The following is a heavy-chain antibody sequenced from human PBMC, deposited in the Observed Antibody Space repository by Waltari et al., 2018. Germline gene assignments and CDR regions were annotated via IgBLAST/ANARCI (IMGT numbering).Heavy chain of an antibody. CDR2: STSTGTTT. Sequence: VQLVESGGGVVQPGTSLRLSCEASGNTFSSFAMHWVRQAPGKGRECITYSTSTGTTTYYANSVKGRFTISRDNAKKSLYLQMDSLRVEDTAVYYCASEGAYISALYWGQGTLVTVSS. D-gene: IGHD3-22*01. V-gene: IGHV3-48*03. J-gene: IGHJ4*02. CDR1: GNTFSSFA. CDR3: ASEGAYISALY.